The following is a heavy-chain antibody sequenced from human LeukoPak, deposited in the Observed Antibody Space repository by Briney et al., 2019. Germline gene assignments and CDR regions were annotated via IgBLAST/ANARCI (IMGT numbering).Heavy chain of an antibody. Sequence: MASETLSLTCTVSGGSISGYYWSWIRQPPGEGLEWIAFIHYSGSPTYNPSLKSRVAISIHTSKKHFSLKLSSVTAADTAVYYCARSIVVAGFVSDYYYYGMDVWGQGSTFTVSS. D-gene: IGHD6-19*01. CDR3: ARSIVVAGFVSDYYYYGMDV. J-gene: IGHJ6*02. V-gene: IGHV4-59*08. CDR1: GGSISGYY. CDR2: IHYSGSP.